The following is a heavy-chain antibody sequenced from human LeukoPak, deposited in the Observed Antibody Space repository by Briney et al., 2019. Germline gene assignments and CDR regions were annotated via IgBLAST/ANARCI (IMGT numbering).Heavy chain of an antibody. CDR1: GGSISSYY. J-gene: IGHJ3*02. D-gene: IGHD3-3*01. CDR2: IYISGST. Sequence: PSETLSLTCSVSGGSISSYYWSWIRQPAGKGLEWIGRIYISGSTSYNPSLKSRVTMSVDTSKNQFSLKLSSVTAADTAVYYCAKDRHLSITIFGVVPGGGWGAFDIWGQGTMVTVSS. CDR3: AKDRHLSITIFGVVPGGGWGAFDI. V-gene: IGHV4-4*07.